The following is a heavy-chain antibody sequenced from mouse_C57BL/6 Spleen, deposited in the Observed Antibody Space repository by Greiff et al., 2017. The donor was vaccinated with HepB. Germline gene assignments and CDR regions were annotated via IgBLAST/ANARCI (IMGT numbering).Heavy chain of an antibody. D-gene: IGHD4-1*01. CDR3: ARQKLGREKDYFGD. CDR1: GYTFTSYG. J-gene: IGHJ2*01. Sequence: QVQLQQSGAELARPGASVKLSCKASGYTFTSYGISWVKQRTGQGLEWIGEIYPRSGNTYYNEKFKGKATLTADKSSSTAYMELRSLTSEDSAVYFCARQKLGREKDYFGDWGQGTTLTVSS. CDR2: IYPRSGNT. V-gene: IGHV1-81*01.